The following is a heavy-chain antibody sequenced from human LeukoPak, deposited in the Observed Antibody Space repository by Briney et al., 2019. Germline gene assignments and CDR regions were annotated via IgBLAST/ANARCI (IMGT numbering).Heavy chain of an antibody. CDR2: IYTSGST. CDR1: GGSISSGSYY. D-gene: IGHD5-18*01. CDR3: ARSGYSYGYGYFQH. Sequence: SETLSLTCTVSGGSISSGSYYWSWIRQPAGKGLEWIGRIYTSGSTNYNPSLKSRVTISVDTSKNQFSLKLSSVTAADTAVYYCARSGYSYGYGYFQHWGQGTLVTVCS. V-gene: IGHV4-61*02. J-gene: IGHJ1*01.